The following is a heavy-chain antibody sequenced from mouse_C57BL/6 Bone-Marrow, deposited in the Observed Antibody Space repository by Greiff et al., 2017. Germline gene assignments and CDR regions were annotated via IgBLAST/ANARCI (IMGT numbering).Heavy chain of an antibody. D-gene: IGHD2-5*01. J-gene: IGHJ4*01. V-gene: IGHV5-9-1*02. CDR2: ISSGGDYI. CDR3: TREGNSNPYAMDY. Sequence: EVKLVESGEGLVKPGGSLKLSCAASGFTFSSYAMSWVRQTPEKRLEWVAYISSGGDYIYYADTVKGRFTISRDNARNTRYLQMRSLKSEDTAMYYCTREGNSNPYAMDYWGQGTSVTVSS. CDR1: GFTFSSYA.